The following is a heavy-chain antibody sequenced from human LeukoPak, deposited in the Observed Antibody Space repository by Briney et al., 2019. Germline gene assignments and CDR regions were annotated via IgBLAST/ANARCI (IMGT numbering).Heavy chain of an antibody. CDR2: SRNKGNRYTT. V-gene: IGHV3-72*01. Sequence: PGGSLRLSCAASGFTFSDHYMDWVRQAPGKGLEWVGRSRNKGNRYTTQYAASVKGRFTISRDDSKNSLYLEMNSLKTEDTAVYYCAKVDRSSTMVRGVFDYWGQGTLVTVSS. D-gene: IGHD3-10*01. J-gene: IGHJ4*02. CDR1: GFTFSDHY. CDR3: AKVDRSSTMVRGVFDY.